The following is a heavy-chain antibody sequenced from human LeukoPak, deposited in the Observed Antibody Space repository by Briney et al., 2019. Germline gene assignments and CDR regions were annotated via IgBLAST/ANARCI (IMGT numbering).Heavy chain of an antibody. CDR3: ARLNDIVVVPAAIDY. Sequence: ASVKVSCKASGGTFSSYAISWVRQAPGQGLEWMGGIIPIFGTANYAQKFQGRVTITADKSTSTAYMELSSLRSEDTAVYYCARLNDIVVVPAAIDYWGQGTLVTVSS. V-gene: IGHV1-69*06. CDR1: GGTFSSYA. J-gene: IGHJ4*02. CDR2: IIPIFGTA. D-gene: IGHD2-2*01.